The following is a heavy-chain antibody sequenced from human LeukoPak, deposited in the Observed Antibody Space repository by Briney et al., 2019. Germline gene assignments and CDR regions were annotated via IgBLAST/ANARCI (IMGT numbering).Heavy chain of an antibody. Sequence: PGGSLRLSCAASGFTFEDYGMHWVRQAPGKGLEWVSLISWEGGSTYYADSVKGRFTISRDNSKNTLYLQMNSPRAEDTAVYYCAKLSGYYYVDAFDIWGQGTMVTVSS. V-gene: IGHV3-43D*03. J-gene: IGHJ3*02. D-gene: IGHD3-22*01. CDR2: ISWEGGST. CDR3: AKLSGYYYVDAFDI. CDR1: GFTFEDYG.